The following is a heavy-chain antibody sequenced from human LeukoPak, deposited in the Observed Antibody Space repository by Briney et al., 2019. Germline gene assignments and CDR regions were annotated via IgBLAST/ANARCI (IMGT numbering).Heavy chain of an antibody. Sequence: SVNLSCKAAAAPFSSYAISWVRQAPGQGLEWMGGIIPIFGTANYAQKFQGRVTITADASTSTAYMELSSLKSEDTAVYCCARARRGYDWAFDYRGQGTLVTVSS. CDR3: ARARRGYDWAFDY. V-gene: IGHV1-69*01. D-gene: IGHD5-12*01. J-gene: IGHJ4*02. CDR2: IIPIFGTA. CDR1: AAPFSSYA.